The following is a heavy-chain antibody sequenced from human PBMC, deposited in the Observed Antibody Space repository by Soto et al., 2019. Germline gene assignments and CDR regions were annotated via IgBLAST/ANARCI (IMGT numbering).Heavy chain of an antibody. J-gene: IGHJ4*02. CDR1: GFTFSSYS. D-gene: IGHD3-22*01. V-gene: IGHV3-21*01. CDR3: ARDIGDSSGFPMPFNY. CDR2: ISSSSSYI. Sequence: GSLRLSCAASGFTFSSYSMNWVRQAPGKGLEWVSSISSSSSYIYYADSVKGRFTISRDNAKNSLYLQMNSLRAEDTAVYYCARDIGDSSGFPMPFNYWAQETLVTASS.